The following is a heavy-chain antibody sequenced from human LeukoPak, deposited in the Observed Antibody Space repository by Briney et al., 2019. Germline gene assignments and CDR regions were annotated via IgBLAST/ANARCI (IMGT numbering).Heavy chain of an antibody. CDR3: ARDSAVAGLFDY. CDR1: GCTFSSYA. CDR2: ISYDGSNK. Sequence: GGSLRLSCAASGCTFSSYAMHWVRQAPGKGLEWMAVISYDGSNKYYADSVKGRFTISRDNSKNTLYLQMNSLRAEDTAVYYCARDSAVAGLFDYWGQGTLVTVSS. J-gene: IGHJ4*02. D-gene: IGHD6-19*01. V-gene: IGHV3-30-3*01.